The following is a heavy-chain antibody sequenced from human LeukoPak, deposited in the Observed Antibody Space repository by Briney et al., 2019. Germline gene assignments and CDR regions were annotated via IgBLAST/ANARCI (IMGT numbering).Heavy chain of an antibody. CDR2: IYHSGST. J-gene: IGHJ4*02. CDR1: GFTVSSNY. CDR3: ARTRADILDY. D-gene: IGHD3-9*01. V-gene: IGHV4-30-2*01. Sequence: LRLSCAASGFTVSSNYMSWLRQPPGKGLEWIGYIYHSGSTYYNPSLKSRVIISVDRSKNQFSLKLSSVTAAGTAVYYCARTRADILDYWGQGTLVTVSS.